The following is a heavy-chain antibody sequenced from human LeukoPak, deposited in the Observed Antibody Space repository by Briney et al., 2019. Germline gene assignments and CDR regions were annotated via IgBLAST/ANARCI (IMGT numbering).Heavy chain of an antibody. Sequence: PSETLSLTCAVYGGSFSGYYWSCIRQPPGKGLECSGDINHSGSTNYNPSLKSRVTISVDTSKNQFSLKLSSVTAADTAVYYCARPRSVYYYDSSGYFDYWGQGTLVTVSS. J-gene: IGHJ4*02. D-gene: IGHD3-22*01. CDR1: GGSFSGYY. CDR2: INHSGST. V-gene: IGHV4-34*01. CDR3: ARPRSVYYYDSSGYFDY.